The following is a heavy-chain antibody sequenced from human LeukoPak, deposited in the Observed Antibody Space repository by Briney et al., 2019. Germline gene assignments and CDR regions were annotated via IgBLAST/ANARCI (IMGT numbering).Heavy chain of an antibody. Sequence: ASVKVSCKASGYTFTSYGISWVRQAPGQGLEWMGWISAYNGNTNYAQKLQGRVTMTEDTSTDTAYMELSSLRSEDTAVYYCAMGRKHYDYVWGSYRYFDYWGQGTLVTVSS. CDR3: AMGRKHYDYVWGSYRYFDY. J-gene: IGHJ4*02. CDR2: ISAYNGNT. D-gene: IGHD3-16*02. V-gene: IGHV1-18*01. CDR1: GYTFTSYG.